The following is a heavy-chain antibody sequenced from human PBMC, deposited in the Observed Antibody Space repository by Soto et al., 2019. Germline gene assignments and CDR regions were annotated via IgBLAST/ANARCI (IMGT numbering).Heavy chain of an antibody. Sequence: LSLTCTVSGGSISSGGYYWSWIRQHPGKGLEWIGYIYYSGSTYYNPSLKSRVTISVDTSKNQFSLKLSSVTAADTAVYYCARDRIFPYCSSTSCYISGFDPWGQGTLVTVSS. J-gene: IGHJ5*02. CDR2: IYYSGST. CDR3: ARDRIFPYCSSTSCYISGFDP. CDR1: GGSISSGGYY. D-gene: IGHD2-2*02. V-gene: IGHV4-31*03.